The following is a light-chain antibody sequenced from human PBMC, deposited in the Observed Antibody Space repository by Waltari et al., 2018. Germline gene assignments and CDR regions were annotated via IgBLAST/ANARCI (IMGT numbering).Light chain of an antibody. CDR1: NIGSYS. J-gene: IGLJ2*01. CDR2: NDG. Sequence: SYVLTQPPSVSVAPGQTARITCTRDNIGSYSVHWYQQKPGQAPVLVISNDGDRPSGIPERVSGSNSGDTATLTISRVEVGDEADYYCQLWENSSDLALFGGGTKLTVL. V-gene: IGLV3-21*02. CDR3: QLWENSSDLAL.